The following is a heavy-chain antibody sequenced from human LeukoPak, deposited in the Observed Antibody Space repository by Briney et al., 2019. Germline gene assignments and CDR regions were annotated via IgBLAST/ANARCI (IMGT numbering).Heavy chain of an antibody. D-gene: IGHD5-12*01. V-gene: IGHV3-74*01. Sequence: PGGSLRLSCAASGFTFSSYWMHWVRQAPGKGLVWVSRINSDGSSTSYADSVKGRFTISRDNAKNTLYLQMNSLRAEDTAVYYCARFGWLRRESRYYYYGTDVWGQGTTVTVSS. J-gene: IGHJ6*02. CDR2: INSDGSST. CDR3: ARFGWLRRESRYYYYGTDV. CDR1: GFTFSSYW.